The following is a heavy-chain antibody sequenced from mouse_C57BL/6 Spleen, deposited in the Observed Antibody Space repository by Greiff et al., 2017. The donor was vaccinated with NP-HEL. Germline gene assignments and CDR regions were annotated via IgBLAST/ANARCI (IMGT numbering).Heavy chain of an antibody. CDR1: GFTFSSYA. D-gene: IGHD1-1*01. J-gene: IGHJ4*01. CDR2: ISDGGSYT. Sequence: EVMLVESGGGLVKPGGSLKLSCAASGFTFSSYAMSWVRQTPGKRLEWVATISDGGSYTYYTDNVKGRFTISRDNAKNNLYLQMSHLKSEDTAVYYCAKGSTTIVAGDYAMDYWGQGTSVTVSS. CDR3: AKGSTTIVAGDYAMDY. V-gene: IGHV5-4*03.